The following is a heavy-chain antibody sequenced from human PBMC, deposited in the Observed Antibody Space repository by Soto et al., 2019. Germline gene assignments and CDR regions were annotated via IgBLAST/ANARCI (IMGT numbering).Heavy chain of an antibody. CDR1: GFIFDNYA. Sequence: HPGGSLRLSCAASGFIFDNYAMYWVRQTPGKGLEWVSGISWSGNDLDYGDSVKGRFTISRDNAKNTLYLQMNSLRVEDTAVYYCARDSHDSSGYLRPFDYWGQGTLVTVSS. D-gene: IGHD3-22*01. CDR2: ISWSGNDL. CDR3: ARDSHDSSGYLRPFDY. J-gene: IGHJ4*02. V-gene: IGHV3-9*01.